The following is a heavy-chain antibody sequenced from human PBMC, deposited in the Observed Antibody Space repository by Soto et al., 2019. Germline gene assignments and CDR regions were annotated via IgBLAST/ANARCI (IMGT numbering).Heavy chain of an antibody. J-gene: IGHJ4*02. CDR1: GFTFSSYA. CDR3: AKDIHSSDY. CDR2: ISGSGGST. D-gene: IGHD2-15*01. Sequence: GESLKISCAASGFTFSSYAMSWVRQAPGKGLEWVSAISGSGGSTYYADSVKGRFTISRDNSKNTLYLQMNSLRAEDTAVYYCAKDIHSSDYWGQGTLVTVSS. V-gene: IGHV3-23*01.